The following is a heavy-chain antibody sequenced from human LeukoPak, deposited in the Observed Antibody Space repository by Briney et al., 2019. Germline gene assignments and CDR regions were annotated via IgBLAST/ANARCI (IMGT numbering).Heavy chain of an antibody. D-gene: IGHD4-23*01. CDR1: GFTVSSNY. V-gene: IGHV3-66*01. CDR3: ARSWDYGGNSADFDY. J-gene: IGHJ4*02. Sequence: GGSLRLSCAAPGFTVSSNYMSWVRQAPGKGLEWVSAIYSGGSTYYADSVKGRFTISRDNSKNTLYLQMNSLRAEDTAVYYCARSWDYGGNSADFDYWGQGTLVTVSS. CDR2: IYSGGST.